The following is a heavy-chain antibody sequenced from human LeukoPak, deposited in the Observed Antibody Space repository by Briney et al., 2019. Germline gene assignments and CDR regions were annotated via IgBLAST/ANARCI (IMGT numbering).Heavy chain of an antibody. CDR1: GGSISSSSYF. D-gene: IGHD1-14*01. CDR2: IFHSGYT. Sequence: SETLSLTCTVSGGSISSSSYFWGWIRQPPGKGLEFIASIFHSGYTYYDASLKSRVTISVDTSKNQFSLRLSSVTAADTAVYYCAALDNGRDYWGQGTLVTVSS. CDR3: AALDNGRDY. V-gene: IGHV4-39*01. J-gene: IGHJ4*02.